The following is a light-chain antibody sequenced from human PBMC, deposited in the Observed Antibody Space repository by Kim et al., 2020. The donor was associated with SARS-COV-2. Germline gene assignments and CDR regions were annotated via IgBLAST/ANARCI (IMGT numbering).Light chain of an antibody. CDR3: NSRDSSGNHLWV. J-gene: IGLJ3*02. CDR1: SLRSYY. V-gene: IGLV3-19*01. CDR2: GKN. Sequence: LGQTVRIPCQGDSLRSYYASWYQQKPGQAPVLVIYGKNNRPSGIPDRFSGSSSGNTASLTITGAQAEDEADYYCNSRDSSGNHLWVFGGGTQLTVL.